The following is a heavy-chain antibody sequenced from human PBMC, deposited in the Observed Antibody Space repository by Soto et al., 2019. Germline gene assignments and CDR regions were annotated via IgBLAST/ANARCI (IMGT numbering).Heavy chain of an antibody. CDR2: IIPIFGTA. CDR1: GGTFSSYA. D-gene: IGHD5-12*01. V-gene: IGHV1-69*01. Sequence: QVQLVQSGAEVKKPGSSVKVSCKASGGTFSSYAISWVRQAPGQGLERMGGIIPIFGTANYAQKFQGRVTITADESTSTAYMELSSLRSEDTAVYYCARVIVATKTYYYYGMDVWGQGTTVTVSS. J-gene: IGHJ6*02. CDR3: ARVIVATKTYYYYGMDV.